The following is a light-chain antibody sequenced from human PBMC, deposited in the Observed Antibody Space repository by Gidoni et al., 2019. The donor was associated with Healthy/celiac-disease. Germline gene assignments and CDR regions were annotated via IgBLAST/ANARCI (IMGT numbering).Light chain of an antibody. CDR2: AAS. Sequence: DIQMTQSPSSLSASVGDTVTITCQASQGISNYLAWFQQKPGKAPKSLIYAASSLQSGVPSKFGGSGCGTDYTMTISSMQPEDFATYYCRQYNSYRPTFXPXTKVDIK. CDR1: QGISNY. CDR3: RQYNSYRPT. J-gene: IGKJ3*01. V-gene: IGKV1-16*02.